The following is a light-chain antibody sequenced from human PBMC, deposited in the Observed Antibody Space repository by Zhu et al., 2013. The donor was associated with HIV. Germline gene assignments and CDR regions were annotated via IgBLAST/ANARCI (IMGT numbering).Light chain of an antibody. V-gene: IGKV3-11*01. J-gene: IGKJ2*01. CDR3: QQRGIWPPDAT. Sequence: EIVLTQSPATVSLSPGERATLSCRALQETKASTYVGWYQQKPGQAPRLLVYDASNRATDTPGRFSGSGSETDFTLTISSLEPEDSAVYYCQQRGIWPPDATFGQGTKLEIK. CDR1: QETKASTY. CDR2: DAS.